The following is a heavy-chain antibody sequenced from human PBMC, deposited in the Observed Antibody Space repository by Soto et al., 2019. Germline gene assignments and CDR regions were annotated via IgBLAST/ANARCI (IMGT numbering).Heavy chain of an antibody. CDR2: INHSGST. CDR3: ARGSRHYYDSSGRTYYYYYGMDV. CDR1: GGSFSGYY. V-gene: IGHV4-34*01. D-gene: IGHD3-22*01. Sequence: SETLSLTCAVYGGSFSGYYWSWIRQPPGKGLEWIGEINHSGSTNYNPSLKSRVTISVDTSKNQFSLKLSSVTAADTAVYYCARGSRHYYDSSGRTYYYYYGMDVWGQGTTVTVPS. J-gene: IGHJ6*02.